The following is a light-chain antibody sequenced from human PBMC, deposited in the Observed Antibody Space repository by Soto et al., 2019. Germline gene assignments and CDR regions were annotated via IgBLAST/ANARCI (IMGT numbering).Light chain of an antibody. Sequence: DIKMTQSPSTLSASVGDRVTITCRASQSIDTALAWYQQKPGKAPNLLIYRASNLESGVPSRFSGSGSGTEFTLAISSLQPDDFATYYCQQYGRFLTFGQGTKLELK. J-gene: IGKJ2*01. V-gene: IGKV1-5*03. CDR3: QQYGRFLT. CDR1: QSIDTA. CDR2: RAS.